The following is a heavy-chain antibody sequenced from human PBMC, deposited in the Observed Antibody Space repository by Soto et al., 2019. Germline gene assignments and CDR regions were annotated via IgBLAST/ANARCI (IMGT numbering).Heavy chain of an antibody. CDR1: GGSISSYY. V-gene: IGHV4-59*08. Sequence: SETLSLTCTVSGGSISSYYWSWIRQPPGKGLEWIGYIYYSGSTNYNPSLKSRVTISVDTSKNQFSLKLSSVTAADTAVYYCARHERYYDILTGLKGYYYYMDVWGKGTTVTVSS. CDR3: ARHERYYDILTGLKGYYYYMDV. CDR2: IYYSGST. D-gene: IGHD3-9*01. J-gene: IGHJ6*03.